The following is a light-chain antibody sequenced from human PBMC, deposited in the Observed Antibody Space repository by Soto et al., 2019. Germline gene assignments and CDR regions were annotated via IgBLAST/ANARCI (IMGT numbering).Light chain of an antibody. CDR1: SSDVVDYTS. V-gene: IGLV2-11*01. J-gene: IGLJ2*01. Sequence: QSALTQPRSVSGSPGQSVTLSCTGASSDVVDYTSVSWYQQYPGRAPKLMIYDVSERPSGVPDRFSGSKSGNTASLTISGLQPEDEADYYCSSYPDTYPAIFGGGTKLTVL. CDR2: DVS. CDR3: SSYPDTYPAI.